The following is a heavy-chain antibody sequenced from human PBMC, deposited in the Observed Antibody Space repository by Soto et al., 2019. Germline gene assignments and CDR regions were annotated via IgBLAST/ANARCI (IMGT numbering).Heavy chain of an antibody. CDR1: GGTFSSYA. V-gene: IGHV1-69*06. D-gene: IGHD2-2*01. CDR2: IIPIFGTA. Sequence: QVQLVQSGAEVKKPGSSVKVSCKASGGTFSSYAISWVRQSPGQGLEWMGGIIPIFGTANYAQKFQGRVTLTEDKSPSTAYMELISLRSEDTAVYYCARDRSTSLTSWFDPWGQGTLVTVSS. J-gene: IGHJ5*02. CDR3: ARDRSTSLTSWFDP.